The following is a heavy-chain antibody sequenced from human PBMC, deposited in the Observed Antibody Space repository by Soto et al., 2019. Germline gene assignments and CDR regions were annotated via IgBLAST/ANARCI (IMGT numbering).Heavy chain of an antibody. CDR3: ARAGVSGWYFDC. CDR1: GGSISTYY. CDR2: ISYSGTT. Sequence: QVQLQESGPGLVKPSETLSLTCTVSGGSISTYYWPWIRQPPGKGLEWVGTISYSGTTNYSPSLMCRLTISVDTSENQFSLTLTSVTAADTAVYYCARAGVSGWYFDCWGQGTLVTVSS. V-gene: IGHV4-59*01. J-gene: IGHJ4*02. D-gene: IGHD6-19*01.